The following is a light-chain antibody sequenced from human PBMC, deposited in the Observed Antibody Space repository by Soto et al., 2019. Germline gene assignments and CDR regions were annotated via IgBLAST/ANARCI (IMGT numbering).Light chain of an antibody. Sequence: QSALTQPASVSGSPGQSITISCTGTSSDVGGYNYVSWYQQHPGKAPKLMIYDVSNRPSGISNRFSGSKSGNTASLTISGLQAKDEADYYCSSYTGSSTYVFGTGTKLTVL. CDR3: SSYTGSSTYV. V-gene: IGLV2-14*01. J-gene: IGLJ1*01. CDR2: DVS. CDR1: SSDVGGYNY.